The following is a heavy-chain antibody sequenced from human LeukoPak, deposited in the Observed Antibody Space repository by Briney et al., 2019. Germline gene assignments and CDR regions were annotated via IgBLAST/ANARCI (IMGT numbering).Heavy chain of an antibody. D-gene: IGHD6-13*01. Sequence: PGGSLRLSCAASGFTFSSYAMSWVRQAPGKGLEWVSAISGSGGSTYYADSVKGRFTISRDNSKNTLYLQMNSLRAEDTAVYYCAKVLRGSSSWAAYYYYMDVWGKGTTVTVSS. CDR2: ISGSGGST. CDR1: GFTFSSYA. J-gene: IGHJ6*03. CDR3: AKVLRGSSSWAAYYYYMDV. V-gene: IGHV3-23*01.